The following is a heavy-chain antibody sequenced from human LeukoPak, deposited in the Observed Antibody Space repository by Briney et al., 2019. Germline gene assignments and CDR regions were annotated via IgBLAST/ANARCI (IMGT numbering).Heavy chain of an antibody. V-gene: IGHV3-48*02. J-gene: IGHJ4*02. Sequence: GGSLRLSCAASGLTFSSYSMNWVRQAPGKGLEWLSYISSSSSTIYYADPVRGRFTISRDDAKNSLYLQMNSLRDEDTAVYYCAREAPGAHNHFDYWGQGTLVTVSS. D-gene: IGHD1-26*01. CDR1: GLTFSSYS. CDR3: AREAPGAHNHFDY. CDR2: ISSSSSTI.